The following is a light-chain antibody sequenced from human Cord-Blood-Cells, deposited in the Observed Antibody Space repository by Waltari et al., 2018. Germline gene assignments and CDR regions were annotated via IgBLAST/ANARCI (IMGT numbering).Light chain of an antibody. Sequence: QSVLTQPPSASGTPGQRVTISSSGSSSNIGSNTVNWYQQLPGTAPKLLIYSNNQRPSGVPGRFSGSKSGTSASLAISGLQSEDEADYYCAAWDDSLNGYVFGTGTKVTVL. V-gene: IGLV1-44*01. CDR3: AAWDDSLNGYV. CDR2: SNN. J-gene: IGLJ1*01. CDR1: SSNIGSNT.